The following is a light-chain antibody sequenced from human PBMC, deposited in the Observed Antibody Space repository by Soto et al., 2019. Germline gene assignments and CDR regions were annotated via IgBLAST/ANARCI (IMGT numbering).Light chain of an antibody. CDR3: QVRDVWPS. V-gene: IGKV3-11*01. J-gene: IGKJ1*01. CDR1: QSVSTS. Sequence: IVLTQSPVTLALSPGESAVLSCRASQSVSTSLAWYQHKPGQAPRLFIYDASKRAPGIPARFTGSGSGTDFTLTISRLEAEDITVYYCQVRDVWPSFGQGTKVEIK. CDR2: DAS.